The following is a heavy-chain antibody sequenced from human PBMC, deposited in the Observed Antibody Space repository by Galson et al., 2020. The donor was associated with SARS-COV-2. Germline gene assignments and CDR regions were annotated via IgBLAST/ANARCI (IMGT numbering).Heavy chain of an antibody. CDR2: INQSGST. Sequence: SETLSLTCAVHAASFTYYYWSWIRQSPGKGLEWIGEINQSGSTNYHPSLKSRVTISVDTTKNQFSLKLSSVTAADTAVYYCAGDFWRGTQVDVHWGQGTLVTVAS. D-gene: IGHD3-3*01. CDR1: AASFTYYY. CDR3: AGDFWRGTQVDVH. J-gene: IGHJ4*02. V-gene: IGHV4-34*01.